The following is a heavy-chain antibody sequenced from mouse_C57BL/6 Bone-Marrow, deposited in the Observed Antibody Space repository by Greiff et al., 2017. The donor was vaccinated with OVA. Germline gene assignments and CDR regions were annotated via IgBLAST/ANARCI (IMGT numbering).Heavy chain of an antibody. Sequence: VQLQESGPGLVQPSQSLSITCTVSGFSLTSYGVHWVRQSPGKGLEWLGVIWSGGSTDYNAAFISRLSISKDNSKSQVFFKMNSLQADDTAIYYCARNGDYGSHFDYWGQGTTLTVSS. J-gene: IGHJ2*01. CDR2: IWSGGST. CDR3: ARNGDYGSHFDY. D-gene: IGHD1-1*01. CDR1: GFSLTSYG. V-gene: IGHV2-2*01.